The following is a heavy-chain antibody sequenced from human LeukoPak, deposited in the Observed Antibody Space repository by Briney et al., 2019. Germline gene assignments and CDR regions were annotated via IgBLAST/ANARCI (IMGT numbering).Heavy chain of an antibody. CDR3: ARVSGAQDDAFVI. D-gene: IGHD1-26*01. CDR1: GDSITSSNYY. Sequence: SETLSLMCTVSGDSITSSNYYWGWIRQPPGKGLEWIGSFFYGGSTYSNPSLKSRVTFSVDTSKNQYSLRLTSVTAADTAVYYCARVSGAQDDAFVIWGQGTKVTVAS. V-gene: IGHV4-39*01. J-gene: IGHJ3*02. CDR2: FFYGGST.